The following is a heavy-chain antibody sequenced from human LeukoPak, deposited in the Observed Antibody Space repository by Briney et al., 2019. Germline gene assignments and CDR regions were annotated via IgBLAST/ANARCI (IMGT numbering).Heavy chain of an antibody. V-gene: IGHV3-30-3*01. J-gene: IGHJ1*01. CDR2: ISYDGSNK. CDR1: GFTFSSYA. D-gene: IGHD2-8*01. Sequence: SGGSLRLSCAASGFTFSSYAMHWVRQAPGKGLEWVAVISYDGSNKYYADSVKGRFTISRDNSKNTLYLQMNSLRAEDTAVYYCARDSQNPNIVLMVPELYFQHWGQGTLVTVSS. CDR3: ARDSQNPNIVLMVPELYFQH.